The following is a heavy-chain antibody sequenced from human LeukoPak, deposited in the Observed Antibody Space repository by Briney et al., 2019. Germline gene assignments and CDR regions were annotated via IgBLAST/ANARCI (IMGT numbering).Heavy chain of an antibody. Sequence: GRSLRLSCAASGFTFDDYAMHWVRQAPGKGLEWVSGISWNSGSIGYADSVKGRFTISRDNAKNSLYLQMNSLRAEDTVLYYCAKDISSGWYFLDYWGQGTLVTVSS. J-gene: IGHJ4*02. D-gene: IGHD6-19*01. V-gene: IGHV3-9*01. CDR3: AKDISSGWYFLDY. CDR1: GFTFDDYA. CDR2: ISWNSGSI.